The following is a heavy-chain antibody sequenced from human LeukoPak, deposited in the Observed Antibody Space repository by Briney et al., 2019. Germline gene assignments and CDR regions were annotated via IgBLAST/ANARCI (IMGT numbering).Heavy chain of an antibody. V-gene: IGHV3-66*01. D-gene: IGHD4-23*01. CDR1: GFTVSTNY. Sequence: PGGSLRLSCAASGFTVSTNYMSWVRQAPGRGLEWVSVIYSGGNTCYADSVKGRFTISRDNSKNTLYLQMNSLRAEDTAVYYCARDSGTTVGYFDYWGQGTLVTVSS. J-gene: IGHJ4*02. CDR3: ARDSGTTVGYFDY. CDR2: IYSGGNT.